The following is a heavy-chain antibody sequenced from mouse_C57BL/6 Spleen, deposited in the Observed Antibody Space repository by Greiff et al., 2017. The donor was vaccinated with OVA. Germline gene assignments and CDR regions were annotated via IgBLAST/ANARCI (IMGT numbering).Heavy chain of an antibody. CDR2: ISSGSSTI. Sequence: EVHLVESGGGLVKPGGSLKLSCAASGFTFSDYGMHWVRQAPEKGLEWVAYISSGSSTIYYADTVKGRFTISRDNAKNTLFLQMTSLRSEDTAMYYCARRHYGSSYWYFDVWGTGTTGTVSS. CDR1: GFTFSDYG. J-gene: IGHJ1*03. CDR3: ARRHYGSSYWYFDV. V-gene: IGHV5-17*01. D-gene: IGHD1-1*01.